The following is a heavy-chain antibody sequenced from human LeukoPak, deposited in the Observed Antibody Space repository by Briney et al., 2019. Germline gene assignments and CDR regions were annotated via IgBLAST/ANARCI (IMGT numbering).Heavy chain of an antibody. J-gene: IGHJ4*02. V-gene: IGHV4-59*01. Sequence: SETLSLTCTVSGGSISSYYWSWIRQPPGKGLEWIGYIYSGGSTNYNPSLKSRITISEDTSKNQFSLKLNSVTAADAAVYYCAREGRDGHNPFDFWGQGTLVTVS. CDR2: IYSGGST. D-gene: IGHD5-24*01. CDR3: AREGRDGHNPFDF. CDR1: GGSISSYY.